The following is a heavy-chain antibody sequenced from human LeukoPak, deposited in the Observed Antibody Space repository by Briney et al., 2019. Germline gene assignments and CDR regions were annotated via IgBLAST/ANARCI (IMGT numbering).Heavy chain of an antibody. Sequence: SETLSLTCTVSGGSISSYYWSWIRQPPGKRLEWIGYIYYSGSTNYNPSLKSRVTISVDTSKNQFSLKLSSVTAADTAVYYCARVAAEAPFDYWGQGTLVTVSS. CDR3: ARVAAEAPFDY. CDR2: IYYSGST. D-gene: IGHD6-25*01. J-gene: IGHJ4*02. V-gene: IGHV4-59*01. CDR1: GGSISSYY.